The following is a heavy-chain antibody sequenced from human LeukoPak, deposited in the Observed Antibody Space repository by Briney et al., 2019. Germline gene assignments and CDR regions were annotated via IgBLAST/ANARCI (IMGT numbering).Heavy chain of an antibody. CDR2: INHSGIT. CDR3: ARGLVVVNDAFDI. J-gene: IGHJ3*02. V-gene: IGHV4-34*01. Sequence: SETLSLTCAVYGGSFSGYYWSWIRQPPRKGLDWIGGINHSGITNYNPSLKSRVTISVDTSKNQFSLKLSSVTAADTAVYYCARGLVVVNDAFDIWGQGTMVTVSS. CDR1: GGSFSGYY. D-gene: IGHD3-22*01.